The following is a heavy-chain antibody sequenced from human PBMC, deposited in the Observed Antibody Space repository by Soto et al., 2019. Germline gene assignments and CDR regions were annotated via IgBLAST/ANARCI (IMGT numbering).Heavy chain of an antibody. CDR3: ERGYRYGWALNT. CDR1: GGSISSYY. V-gene: IGHV4-59*08. D-gene: IGHD5-18*01. CDR2: IYYSGST. Sequence: TETLSLTCTVSGGSISSYYWSWIRQPPGKGLEWIGYIYYSGSTNYNPSLKSRVTISVDTSKNQFSLKLSSVTAADTAVYYCERGYRYGWALNTWGQRTLVTVSP. J-gene: IGHJ5*02.